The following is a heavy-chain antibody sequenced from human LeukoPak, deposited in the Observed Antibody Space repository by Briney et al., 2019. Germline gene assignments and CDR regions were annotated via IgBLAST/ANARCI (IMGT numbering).Heavy chain of an antibody. CDR2: INPNSGGT. V-gene: IGHV1-2*02. Sequence: ASVKVSCKASGYTFTGYYLHWVRQAPGQGLEWMGWINPNSGGTNYAQKFQGRVTMTRDTSVNTAYMELSGLRSDDTAVYFCARTMFAAVGRDYWGQGTLVTVSS. J-gene: IGHJ4*02. CDR1: GYTFTGYY. CDR3: ARTMFAAVGRDY. D-gene: IGHD3-10*02.